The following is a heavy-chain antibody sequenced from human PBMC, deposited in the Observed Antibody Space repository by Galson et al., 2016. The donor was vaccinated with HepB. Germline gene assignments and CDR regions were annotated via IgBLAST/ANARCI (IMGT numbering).Heavy chain of an antibody. CDR2: MSGSADRT. J-gene: IGHJ6*02. CDR3: AKNDFWSGYPPYFYYGMDV. D-gene: IGHD3-3*01. CDR1: GFTFSSHV. Sequence: SLRLSCAASGFTFSSHVMSWVRQAPGKGLEWVSAMSGSADRTSYAVSVEGRFTISRANSRNTLYLEMHSLRAEDTALYYCAKNDFWSGYPPYFYYGMDVWGQGTPVTVSS. V-gene: IGHV3-23*01.